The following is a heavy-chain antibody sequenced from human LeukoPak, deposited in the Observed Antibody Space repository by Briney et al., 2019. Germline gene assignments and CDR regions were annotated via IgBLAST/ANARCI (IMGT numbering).Heavy chain of an antibody. CDR2: INPNSGGT. Sequence: ASVKVSCKASGYTFTGYYMHWVRQAPGQGLEWMGWINPNSGGTNYAQKFQGRVTMTRDTSISTAYMEPSRLRSDDTAVYYCARDLRATIFGVVEDGMDVWGQGTTVTVSS. CDR1: GYTFTGYY. V-gene: IGHV1-2*02. D-gene: IGHD3-3*01. J-gene: IGHJ6*02. CDR3: ARDLRATIFGVVEDGMDV.